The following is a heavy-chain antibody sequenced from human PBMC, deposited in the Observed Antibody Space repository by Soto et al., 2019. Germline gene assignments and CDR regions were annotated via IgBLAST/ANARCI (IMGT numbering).Heavy chain of an antibody. V-gene: IGHV3-33*01. CDR1: GFTFSSYG. J-gene: IGHJ4*02. D-gene: IGHD7-27*01. CDR2: IWYDGSNK. CDR3: ASHVPNDLGIIDY. Sequence: QVQLVESGGGVVQPGRSLRLSCAASGFTFSSYGMHWVRQAPGKGLEWVAVIWYDGSNKYYADSVKGRFTISRDNSKNTLYLQMNSLRAEDTAVYYCASHVPNDLGIIDYWGQGTLVTVSS.